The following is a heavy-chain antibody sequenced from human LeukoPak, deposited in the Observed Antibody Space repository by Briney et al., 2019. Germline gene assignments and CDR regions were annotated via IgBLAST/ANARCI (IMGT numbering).Heavy chain of an antibody. J-gene: IGHJ2*01. D-gene: IGHD3/OR15-3a*01. CDR3: ARRDSSGWYFDL. V-gene: IGHV4-4*07. CDR1: GGSITSDY. Sequence: SETLSLTCTVSGGSITSDYWNWIRQPAGKGLEWIGRIYPPGAINYNASLKGRVTMSVDTSKNQISLRLNSVTAADTAVYFCARRDSSGWYFDLWGRGTLVTVSS. CDR2: IYPPGAI.